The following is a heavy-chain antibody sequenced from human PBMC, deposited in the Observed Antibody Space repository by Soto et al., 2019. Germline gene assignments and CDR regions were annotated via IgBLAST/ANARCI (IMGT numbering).Heavy chain of an antibody. Sequence: SETLSLTCTVSGGSISSSSCYWGWIRQPPGKGLEWIGSIYYSGSTYYNPSLKSRVTISVDTSKNQFSLKLSSVTAADTAVYYCARHARGVIMDDYYMDVWGKGTTVTVSS. CDR3: ARHARGVIMDDYYMDV. CDR2: IYYSGST. J-gene: IGHJ6*03. V-gene: IGHV4-39*01. CDR1: GGSISSSSCY. D-gene: IGHD3-10*01.